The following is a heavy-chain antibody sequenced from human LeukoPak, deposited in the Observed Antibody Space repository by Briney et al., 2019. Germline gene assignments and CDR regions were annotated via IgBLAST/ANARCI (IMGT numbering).Heavy chain of an antibody. D-gene: IGHD6-13*01. CDR2: INGTAIDT. V-gene: IGHV3-23*01. Sequence: PGGSLRLSCAASGFSIMNSAMNWVRQAPGKGLEWVSAINGTAIDTDYADSVKGRFTISRDYSKNTLYLQMNSLRAEDTALYYCAKLTGIAAAGDYWGQGTLVTVSS. J-gene: IGHJ4*02. CDR1: GFSIMNSA. CDR3: AKLTGIAAAGDY.